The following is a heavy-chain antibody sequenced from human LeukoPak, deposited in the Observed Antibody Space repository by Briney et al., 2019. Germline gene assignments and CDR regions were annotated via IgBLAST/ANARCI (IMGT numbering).Heavy chain of an antibody. CDR1: GGTFSSYA. D-gene: IGHD6-13*01. V-gene: IGHV1-69*06. CDR3: CGTITAAAGTFDY. CDR2: IIPIFGTA. J-gene: IGHJ4*02. Sequence: SVKVSCKASGGTFSSYAISWVRQAPGQGLEWMGGIIPIFGTANYAQKFQGRVTITADKSTSTAYMELSSLGSEDTAVYYCCGTITAAAGTFDYWGQGTLVTVSS.